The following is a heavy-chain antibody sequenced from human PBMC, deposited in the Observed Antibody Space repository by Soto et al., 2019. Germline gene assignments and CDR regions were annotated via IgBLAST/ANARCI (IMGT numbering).Heavy chain of an antibody. Sequence: QVQLQESGPGLVKPSETLSLTCTVSGGSITNYYCSWFRQPPGKGLEWIGYINYDGYSAYNLSLKTXVXXSMDASKTQSSLLLESVTATDTAVYYCARHGFGPLHGLVDVWGPGTTVIVSS. D-gene: IGHD3-10*01. CDR2: INYDGYS. CDR1: GGSITNYY. J-gene: IGHJ6*02. V-gene: IGHV4-59*08. CDR3: ARHGFGPLHGLVDV.